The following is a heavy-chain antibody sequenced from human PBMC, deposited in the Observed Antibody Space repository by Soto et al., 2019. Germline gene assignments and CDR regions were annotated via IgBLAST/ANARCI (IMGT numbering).Heavy chain of an antibody. CDR2: MYPGDSDT. Sequence: GESLKISCKGFGYSFTTYWIGWVRQKPGKGLEWMGMMYPGDSDTRYSPSFQGQVTISADKSISTAYLQWSSLKASDTAMYYCARPGGINYYYYGMDVWGQGTTVTVSS. CDR3: ARPGGINYYYYGMDV. V-gene: IGHV5-51*01. J-gene: IGHJ6*02. CDR1: GYSFTTYW. D-gene: IGHD2-21*01.